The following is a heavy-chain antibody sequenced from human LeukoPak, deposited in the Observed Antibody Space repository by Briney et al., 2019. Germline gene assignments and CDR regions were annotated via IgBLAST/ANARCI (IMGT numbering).Heavy chain of an antibody. V-gene: IGHV4-4*07. CDR2: MYISGST. J-gene: IGHJ3*01. D-gene: IGHD3-9*01. CDR1: GGSISSYY. Sequence: PSETLSLTCTVSGGSISSYYWSWIRQPAGKGLEWIGRMYISGSTNYNPSLKSRVTMSVDTSKNQFSLKLNSVTAADTAVYYCAGEGDDILTSYSFDAFDVWGQGTMVTVSS. CDR3: AGEGDDILTSYSFDAFDV.